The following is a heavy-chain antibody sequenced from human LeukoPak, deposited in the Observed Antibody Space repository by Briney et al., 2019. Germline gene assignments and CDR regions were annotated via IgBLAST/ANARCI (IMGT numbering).Heavy chain of an antibody. CDR1: GFPFGIYA. V-gene: IGHV3-23*01. CDR2: ISRGAIDI. D-gene: IGHD3-16*02. J-gene: IGHJ4*02. Sequence: GGSLRLSCAASGFPFGIYAMTWVRQAPGKGLEWVSAISRGAIDIYYADSVQGRFTISRDDSKNAVYLQMNNLRSEDTAVYYCTKEVRGSYPDWGQGTLVTVSS. CDR3: TKEVRGSYPD.